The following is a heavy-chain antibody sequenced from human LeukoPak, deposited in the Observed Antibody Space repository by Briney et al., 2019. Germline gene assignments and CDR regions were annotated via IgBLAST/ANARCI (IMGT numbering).Heavy chain of an antibody. CDR1: GFTFSSYW. J-gene: IGHJ4*02. CDR3: ARSNQADDY. D-gene: IGHD1-14*01. CDR2: TNPGGSSI. V-gene: IGHV3-74*01. Sequence: GGSLRLSCAASGFTFSSYWMHWVRQVPGKGLVWVARTNPGGSSITYADSVKGRFTISRDNAKDTLYLQMDSLRAEDTGVYYCARSNQADDYWGQGTLVTVSS.